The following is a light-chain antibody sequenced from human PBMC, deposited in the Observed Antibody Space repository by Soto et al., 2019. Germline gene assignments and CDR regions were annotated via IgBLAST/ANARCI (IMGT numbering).Light chain of an antibody. V-gene: IGKV3-15*01. CDR1: QNVSSD. Sequence: IVMTQSPATLSVSPGERATLSCRASQNVSSDLAWYQQKPGQAPRLLMFGASTRAAGVLARFCGSGSAREFTLTIIRLESEDVGVYFCQQYNNWTQYTFGQGTKVDIK. CDR2: GAS. CDR3: QQYNNWTQYT. J-gene: IGKJ2*01.